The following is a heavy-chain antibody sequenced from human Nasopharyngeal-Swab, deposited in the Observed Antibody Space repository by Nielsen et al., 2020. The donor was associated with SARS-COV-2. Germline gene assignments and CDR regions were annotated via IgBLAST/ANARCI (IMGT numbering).Heavy chain of an antibody. CDR1: GFTFSSYS. CDR3: ARDRGSYGAYYYGMDV. CDR2: ISSSSSTI. Sequence: GESLKISYAASGFTFSSYSMNWVRQAPGKGLEWVSYISSSSSTIYYADSVKGRFAISRDNAKNSLYLQMNSLRDEDTAVYYCARDRGSYGAYYYGMDVWGQGTTVTVSS. J-gene: IGHJ6*02. V-gene: IGHV3-48*02. D-gene: IGHD5-18*01.